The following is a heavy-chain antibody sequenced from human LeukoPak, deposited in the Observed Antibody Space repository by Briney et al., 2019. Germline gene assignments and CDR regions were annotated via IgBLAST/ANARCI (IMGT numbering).Heavy chain of an antibody. D-gene: IGHD3-9*01. CDR3: ATRYFDWLFPDY. Sequence: GGSLGPSVQPPGLPFRGYAMSWVPTAPGKGLEGVSAISGSGGSTYYADSVKGRFTISRDNSKNTLYLQMNSLRAEDTAVYYCATRYFDWLFPDYWGQGTLVTVSS. J-gene: IGHJ4*02. V-gene: IGHV3-23*01. CDR2: ISGSGGST. CDR1: GLPFRGYA.